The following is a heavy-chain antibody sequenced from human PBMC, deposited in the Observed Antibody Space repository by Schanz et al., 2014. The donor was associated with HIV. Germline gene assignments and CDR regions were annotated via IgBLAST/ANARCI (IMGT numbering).Heavy chain of an antibody. CDR2: IVPMLGKT. Sequence: QVQLVQSGAEVKMPGSSVKVSCKASGGTFSNYAMTWVRQAPGQGLEWMGGIVPMLGKTRYAQKFQGRVTITADKSTSTAYMELSSLRSEDTAIYYCARHLPGGLFSPLNLWGQGTLVTVSS. CDR1: GGTFSNYA. J-gene: IGHJ5*02. CDR3: ARHLPGGLFSPLNL. V-gene: IGHV1-69*06. D-gene: IGHD3-16*01.